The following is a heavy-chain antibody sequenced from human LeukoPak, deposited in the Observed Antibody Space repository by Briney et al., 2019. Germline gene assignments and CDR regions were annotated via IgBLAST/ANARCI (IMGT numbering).Heavy chain of an antibody. CDR2: INQDESER. V-gene: IGHV3-7*01. CDR1: GFTFSNYY. Sequence: SGGSLRLSCAASGFTFSNYYMSWFRQAPGKGLEWVANINQDESERSYLDSVKGRFTFSRDNTKNSLFLQMNTLRVEDTAVYYCVSPPRSTPGMDIWGQGTTVTVSS. J-gene: IGHJ6*02. D-gene: IGHD6-13*01. CDR3: VSPPRSTPGMDI.